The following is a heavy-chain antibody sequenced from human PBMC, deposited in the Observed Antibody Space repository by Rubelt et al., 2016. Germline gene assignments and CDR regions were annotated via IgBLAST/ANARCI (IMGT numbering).Heavy chain of an antibody. Sequence: QMQLQQWGAGLLKPSEALSLTCVVDGGSFSGYYWSWIRQPPGRGLEWIGEINDGGSTNYNPSLQSRLTISVDASQSQFSLKLSSGTAAGTAVYYCARRRLTAAGTGMWDFDYWGQGALVTVSS. CDR3: ARRRLTAAGTGMWDFDY. CDR1: GGSFSGYY. J-gene: IGHJ4*02. CDR2: INDGGST. D-gene: IGHD6-13*01. V-gene: IGHV4-34*01.